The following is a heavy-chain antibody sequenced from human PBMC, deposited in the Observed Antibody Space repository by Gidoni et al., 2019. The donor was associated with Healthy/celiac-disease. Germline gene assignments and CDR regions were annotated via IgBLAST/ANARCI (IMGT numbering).Heavy chain of an antibody. V-gene: IGHV3-23*01. Sequence: EVQLLESGGGLVQPGGSLRLSCAASGFTFSSYAMSWVRQAPGKGLEWVSAISGSGGSTYYADSVKGRFTISRDNSKNTLYLQMNSLRAEDTAVYYCAKNARYCSGGSCSDPNYFDYWGQGTLVTVSS. J-gene: IGHJ4*02. CDR2: ISGSGGST. CDR3: AKNARYCSGGSCSDPNYFDY. D-gene: IGHD2-15*01. CDR1: GFTFSSYA.